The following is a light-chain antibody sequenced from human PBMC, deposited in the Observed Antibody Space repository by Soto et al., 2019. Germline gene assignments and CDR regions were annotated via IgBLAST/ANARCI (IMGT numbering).Light chain of an antibody. V-gene: IGLV2-23*01. J-gene: IGLJ1*01. CDR1: SSDVGSYNL. CDR2: EGS. CDR3: CSYAGSSTCEDV. Sequence: QSALTQPASVSGSPGQSITISCTGTSSDVGSYNLVSWYQQHPGKAPKLMIYEGSKRPSGVSNRFSGSKSGNTASLTISGLQAEDEADYYCCSYAGSSTCEDVFGTGTKVTVL.